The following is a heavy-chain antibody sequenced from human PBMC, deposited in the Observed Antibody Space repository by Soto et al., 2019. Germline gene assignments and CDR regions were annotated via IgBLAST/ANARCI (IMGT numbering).Heavy chain of an antibody. CDR3: ARVGAIQLWFRTMDV. CDR2: IYYSGST. D-gene: IGHD5-18*01. CDR1: GGSISSGDYY. V-gene: IGHV4-30-4*01. Sequence: PSETLSLTCTVSGGSISSGDYYWSWIRQPPGKGLEWIGYIYYSGSTYYNPSLKSRVTISVDTSKNQFSLKLSSVTAADTAVYYCARVGAIQLWFRTMDVWGQGTTVTVSS. J-gene: IGHJ6*02.